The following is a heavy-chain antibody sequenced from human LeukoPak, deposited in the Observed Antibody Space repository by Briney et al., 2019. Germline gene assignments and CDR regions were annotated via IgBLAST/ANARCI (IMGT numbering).Heavy chain of an antibody. CDR1: GYSISSGYY. J-gene: IGHJ6*02. CDR2: IYHSGST. V-gene: IGHV4-38-2*02. Sequence: SETLSLTCTVSGYSISSGYYWGWIRQPPGKGLEWIGSIYHSGSTYYNPSLKSRVTISVDTSKNQFSLKLSSVTAADTAVYYCARLTYNYDSSGYYGLYGMDVWGQGTTVTVSS. D-gene: IGHD3-22*01. CDR3: ARLTYNYDSSGYYGLYGMDV.